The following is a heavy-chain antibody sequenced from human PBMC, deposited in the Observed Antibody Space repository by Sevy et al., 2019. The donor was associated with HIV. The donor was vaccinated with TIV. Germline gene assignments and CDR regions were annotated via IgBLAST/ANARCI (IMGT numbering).Heavy chain of an antibody. Sequence: GGSLRLSCAASGFTFDDYAMHWVRQAPGKGLEWVSGISWNSGSIGYADSVKGRFTISRDNAKNSLYLQMNSLRADDSALYYCAKDTLPYSSSWGYDAFDIWGQGTMVTVSS. D-gene: IGHD6-13*01. CDR1: GFTFDDYA. V-gene: IGHV3-9*01. J-gene: IGHJ3*02. CDR2: ISWNSGSI. CDR3: AKDTLPYSSSWGYDAFDI.